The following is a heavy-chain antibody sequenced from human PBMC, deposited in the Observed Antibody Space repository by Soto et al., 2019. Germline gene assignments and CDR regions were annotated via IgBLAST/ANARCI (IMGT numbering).Heavy chain of an antibody. CDR2: ITTDKGKT. V-gene: IGHV1-18*01. Sequence: ASVKVSCKTSGYTFTSFGISWVRQAPGQGLEWMGRITTDKGKTNYAQKFQGRVTMTTDTSTSTAYMELRSLRSDDTAVYYCATRSPAFDYWG. CDR1: GYTFTSFG. CDR3: ATRSPAFDY. J-gene: IGHJ4*01.